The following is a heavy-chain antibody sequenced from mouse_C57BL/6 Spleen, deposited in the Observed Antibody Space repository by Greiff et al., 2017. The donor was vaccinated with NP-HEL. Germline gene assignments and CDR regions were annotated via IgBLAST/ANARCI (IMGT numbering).Heavy chain of an antibody. CDR2: IDPSDSET. V-gene: IGHV1-52*01. CDR1: GYTFTSYW. J-gene: IGHJ1*03. D-gene: IGHD1-1*01. Sequence: VQLHQSGAELVRPGSSVKLSCKASGYTFTSYWMHWVKQRPIQGLEWIGNIDPSDSETHYNQKFKDKATLTVDKSSSTAYMQLSSLTSEDSAVYYCARDYYGSSYWYFDVWGTGTTVTVSS. CDR3: ARDYYGSSYWYFDV.